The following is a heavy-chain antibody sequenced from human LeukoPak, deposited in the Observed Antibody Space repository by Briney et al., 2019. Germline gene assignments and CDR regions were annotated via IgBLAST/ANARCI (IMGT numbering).Heavy chain of an antibody. D-gene: IGHD3-3*01. Sequence: SETLSLTCTVSGGSISSYYWSWIRQPPGKGLEWIGEINHSGSTNYNPSLKSRVTISVDTSKNQFSLKLSSVTAADTAVYYCARGRITYYDFWRRNWFDPWGQGTLVTVSS. CDR3: ARGRITYYDFWRRNWFDP. CDR2: INHSGST. CDR1: GGSISSYY. J-gene: IGHJ5*02. V-gene: IGHV4-34*01.